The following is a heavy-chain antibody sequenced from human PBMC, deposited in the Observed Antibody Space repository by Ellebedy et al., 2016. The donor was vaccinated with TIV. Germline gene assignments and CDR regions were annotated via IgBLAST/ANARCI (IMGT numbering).Heavy chain of an antibody. CDR1: GFTFSAYP. CDR2: ISSDGGRK. J-gene: IGHJ4*02. CDR3: AKGLGQWQLDLDF. Sequence: GGSLRLSCAASGFTFSAYPMHWVRQAPGKGLEWVAIISSDGGRKYYADAVKGRFTISRDNSKNTVSLHMNSLRADDTAIYYCAKGLGQWQLDLDFWGQGTRVTVSS. D-gene: IGHD1-26*01. V-gene: IGHV3-30-3*01.